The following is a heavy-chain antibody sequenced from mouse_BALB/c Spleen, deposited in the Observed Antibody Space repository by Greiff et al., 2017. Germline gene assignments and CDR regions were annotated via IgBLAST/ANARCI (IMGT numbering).Heavy chain of an antibody. J-gene: IGHJ2*01. D-gene: IGHD2-4*01. CDR1: GYTFTSYV. CDR2: INPYNDGT. Sequence: EVQLQQSGPELVKPGASVKMSCKASGYTFTSYVMHWVKQKPGQGLEWIGYINPYNDGTKYNEKFKGKATLTSDKSSSTAYMELSSLTSEDSAVYYCARWGDYDEWYYFDYWGQGTTLTVSS. V-gene: IGHV1-14*01. CDR3: ARWGDYDEWYYFDY.